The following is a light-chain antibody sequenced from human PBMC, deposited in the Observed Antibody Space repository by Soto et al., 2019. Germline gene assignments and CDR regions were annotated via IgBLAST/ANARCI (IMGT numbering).Light chain of an antibody. J-gene: IGLJ1*01. Sequence: APPPPAPLSGSPRQASAISRPGTSSDGGGYNFVSWYQQHPGKAPKLMIFDVNNRPSGISDRFSGSKSGNTASLTISGLQAEDEADYYCSSYTTSSTLCVFGTGTKVTVL. V-gene: IGLV2-14*01. CDR1: SSDGGGYNF. CDR2: DVN. CDR3: SSYTTSSTLCV.